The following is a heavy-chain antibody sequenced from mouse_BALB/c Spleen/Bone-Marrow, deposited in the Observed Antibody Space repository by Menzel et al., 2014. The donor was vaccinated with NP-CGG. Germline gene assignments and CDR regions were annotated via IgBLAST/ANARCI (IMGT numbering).Heavy chain of an antibody. CDR2: INPYNGDT. CDR1: GYSFTGYF. Sequence: EVHLVESGPEQVKPGASVKISCKASGYSFTGYFMNWVMQSHGKSLEWIGRINPYNGDTFYNQKFKGKATLTVDKSSSTAHMELRSLASEDSAVYYCARCNYRYDGDFDYWGQVTTLTVSS. V-gene: IGHV1-20*02. D-gene: IGHD2-14*01. J-gene: IGHJ2*01. CDR3: ARCNYRYDGDFDY.